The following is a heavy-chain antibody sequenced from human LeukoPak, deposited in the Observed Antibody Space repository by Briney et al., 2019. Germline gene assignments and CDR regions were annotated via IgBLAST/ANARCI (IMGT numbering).Heavy chain of an antibody. CDR2: ISASGGST. Sequence: PGGSLRLSCAASGFTFSSYAMTWVRQAPGKGLEWVSAISASGGSTYYADSVKGRFTISRDNSKNTLYLQMNSLRAEDTAVYYCARGAAGLYYYYYMDVWGKGTTVTVSS. V-gene: IGHV3-23*01. D-gene: IGHD6-13*01. CDR3: ARGAAGLYYYYYMDV. J-gene: IGHJ6*03. CDR1: GFTFSSYA.